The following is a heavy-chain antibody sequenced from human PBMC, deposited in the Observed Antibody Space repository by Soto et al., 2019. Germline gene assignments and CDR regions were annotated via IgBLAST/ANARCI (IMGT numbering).Heavy chain of an antibody. Sequence: SETLSLTCTVSGSSISPFYWSWIRQPPGKGLEWIGYIYYTVSTNYNPSLKGRVTLSLGTSRNQLSLKLSSVTAADTAVYYCTRVGGYYGDYPNFDYWGPGTLVTVST. V-gene: IGHV4-59*01. CDR3: TRVGGYYGDYPNFDY. D-gene: IGHD4-17*01. J-gene: IGHJ4*02. CDR2: IYYTVST. CDR1: GSSISPFY.